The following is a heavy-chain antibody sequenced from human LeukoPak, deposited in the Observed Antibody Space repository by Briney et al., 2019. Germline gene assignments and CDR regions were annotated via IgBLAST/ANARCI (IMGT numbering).Heavy chain of an antibody. CDR2: IYFSGTT. V-gene: IGHV4-39*01. D-gene: IGHD6-19*01. CDR1: GFIVGNSY. Sequence: GSLRLSCAASGFIVGNSYMSWVRQPPGKGLEWIGGIYFSGTTYYNPSLRSRVTISVDTSKNQFSLKLNSVTAADTAVYFCARHSSSAWYYYFGYWGQGALVTVSS. CDR3: ARHSSSAWYYYFGY. J-gene: IGHJ4*02.